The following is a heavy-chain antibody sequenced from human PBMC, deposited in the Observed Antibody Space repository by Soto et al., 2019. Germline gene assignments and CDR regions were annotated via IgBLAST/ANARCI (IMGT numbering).Heavy chain of an antibody. CDR3: ARSPGDGPPTYFDY. Sequence: SETLSLTCTVSGGSISSYYWSWIRQPPGKGLEWIGYIYYSGSTNYNPSPKSRVTISVDTSKNQFSLKLSSVTAADTAVYYCARSPGDGPPTYFDYWGQGTLVTVSS. J-gene: IGHJ4*02. CDR2: IYYSGST. V-gene: IGHV4-59*01. CDR1: GGSISSYY.